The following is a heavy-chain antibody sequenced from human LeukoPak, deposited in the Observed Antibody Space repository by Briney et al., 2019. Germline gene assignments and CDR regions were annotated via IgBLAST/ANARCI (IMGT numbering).Heavy chain of an antibody. CDR1: GFTVSSNY. CDR3: AREGPRGNSQFDY. Sequence: GGSLRLSCAASGFTVSSNYMSWVRQAPGKGLEWVALIWYDGSNKYYTDSVKGRLTISRDNSKDTLFLQMNSLRAEDTAVYYCAREGPRGNSQFDYWGQGTLVTVSS. CDR2: IWYDGSNK. V-gene: IGHV3-33*08. J-gene: IGHJ4*02. D-gene: IGHD4-23*01.